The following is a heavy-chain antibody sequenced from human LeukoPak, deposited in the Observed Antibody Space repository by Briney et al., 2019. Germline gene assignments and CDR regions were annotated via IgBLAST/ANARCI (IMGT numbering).Heavy chain of an antibody. CDR3: ARDRGDSRDYYSDY. V-gene: IGHV4-61*02. Sequence: PSETLSLTCSVSGDSISSGRYYWSWIRQPAGKGLEWIGRVYTSGSANYNPSLGSRVTISVDTSKNQFSLQLTSVTAADTALYYCARDRGDSRDYYSDYWGQGTLVTVSS. J-gene: IGHJ4*02. CDR1: GDSISSGRYY. D-gene: IGHD3-22*01. CDR2: VYTSGSA.